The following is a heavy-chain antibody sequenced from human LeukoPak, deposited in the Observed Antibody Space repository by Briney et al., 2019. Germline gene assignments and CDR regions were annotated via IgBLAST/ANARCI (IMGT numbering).Heavy chain of an antibody. V-gene: IGHV1-46*01. CDR1: GYTFTGYY. CDR3: VRDYRSELVLEYFQH. D-gene: IGHD6-13*01. J-gene: IGHJ1*01. CDR2: INPSGGST. Sequence: ASVKVSCRASGYTFTGYYMHWVRQAPGQGLEWMGIINPSGGSTSYAQKFQGRVTMTRDTSTSTVYMELSSLRSEDTAVYYCVRDYRSELVLEYFQHWGQGTLVTVSS.